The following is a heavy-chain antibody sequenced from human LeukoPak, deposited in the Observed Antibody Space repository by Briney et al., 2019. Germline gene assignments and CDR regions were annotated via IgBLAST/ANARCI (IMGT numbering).Heavy chain of an antibody. V-gene: IGHV3-64*01. Sequence: PGGSLRLSCAASGFTFSSYAMHRVRQAPGKGLEYVSAISSNGGSTYYANSVKGRFTISRDNSKNTLYLQMGSLRAEDMAVYYCAREQRGVMTTFGGVFDYWGQGTLVTVSS. CDR1: GFTFSSYA. J-gene: IGHJ4*02. D-gene: IGHD3-16*01. CDR3: AREQRGVMTTFGGVFDY. CDR2: ISSNGGST.